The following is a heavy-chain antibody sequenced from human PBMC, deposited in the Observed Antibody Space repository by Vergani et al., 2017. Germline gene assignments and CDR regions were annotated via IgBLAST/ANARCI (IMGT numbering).Heavy chain of an antibody. D-gene: IGHD6-13*01. V-gene: IGHV4-39*01. CDR2: IYYSGIT. J-gene: IGHJ2*01. CDR3: ARPQQQLRYWYFDL. CDR1: GGSISSSSYY. Sequence: QLQLQESGPGLVKPSETLSLTCTVSGGSISSSSYYWGWIRQPPGKGLEWIGSIYYSGITYYNPSLKSRVTISVDTSKNQFSLKLSSVTAADTAVYYCARPQQQLRYWYFDLWGRGTLVTVSS.